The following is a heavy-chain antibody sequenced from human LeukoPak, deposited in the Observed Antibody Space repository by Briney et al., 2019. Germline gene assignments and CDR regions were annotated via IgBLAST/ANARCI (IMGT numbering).Heavy chain of an antibody. J-gene: IGHJ3*02. V-gene: IGHV1-69*05. Sequence: PGASVKVSCKASGGTFSSYAISWVRQAPGQGLEWMGGIIPIFGTAKYAQKVQGRVTMSTDESTSTAYMELSSLRSEDSAVYYCARQGGITVFGVAQPGGAFDIWGQGTMVTVSS. CDR3: ARQGGITVFGVAQPGGAFDI. D-gene: IGHD3-3*01. CDR1: GGTFSSYA. CDR2: IIPIFGTA.